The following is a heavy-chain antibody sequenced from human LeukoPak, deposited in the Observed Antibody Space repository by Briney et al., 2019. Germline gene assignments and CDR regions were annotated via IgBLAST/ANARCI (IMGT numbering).Heavy chain of an antibody. CDR1: GVTSNY. D-gene: IGHD3-16*01. CDR3: AKYGGHPLPHYYLDY. J-gene: IGHJ4*02. V-gene: IGHV3-53*01. Sequence: GGSLRLSCAASGVTSNYFTWVRQAPGKGLEWVSVIYNGGTTYYADSVKGRFTISRDNSKNTLFLQMNSLRAEDTAVYYCAKYGGHPLPHYYLDYWGQGTQVTVSS. CDR2: IYNGGTT.